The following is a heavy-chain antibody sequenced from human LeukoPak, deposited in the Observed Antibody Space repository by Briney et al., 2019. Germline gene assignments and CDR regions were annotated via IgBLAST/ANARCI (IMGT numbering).Heavy chain of an antibody. CDR1: GYSISSGYY. Sequence: SETLSLTCTVSGYSISSGYYWGWIRQPPGKGLEWIGSIYHSGSTYYNPSLKSRVTISVDTSKNQFSLKLSSVTAADTAVYYCARNRAEGIAADWGQGTLVTVSS. CDR2: IYHSGST. CDR3: ARNRAEGIAAD. V-gene: IGHV4-38-2*02. D-gene: IGHD6-13*01. J-gene: IGHJ4*02.